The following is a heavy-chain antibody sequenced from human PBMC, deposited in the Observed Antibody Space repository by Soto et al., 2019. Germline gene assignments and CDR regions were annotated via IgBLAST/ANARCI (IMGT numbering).Heavy chain of an antibody. J-gene: IGHJ3*02. CDR3: ASGKLGNELHI. V-gene: IGHV4-30-2*01. D-gene: IGHD1-26*01. CDR2: IYESRTT. Sequence: TLSLPCALSGGSISTGDYSWSWIRQPPGRSLEWIGYIYESRTTLSNPSPKSRVTISTDRAKTKFSLELSTVTAAKTAFYYCASGKLGNELHILGQGTM. CDR1: GGSISTGDYS.